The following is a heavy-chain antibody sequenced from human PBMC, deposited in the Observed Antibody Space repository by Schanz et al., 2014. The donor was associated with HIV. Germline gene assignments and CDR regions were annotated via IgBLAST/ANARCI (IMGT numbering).Heavy chain of an antibody. Sequence: VQLVESGGGVVQPGRSLRLSCAASGFTFRSYAMTWVRQAPGKGLDGVSGITGRGVSTYYADSVKGRFTISRDKSKNTLYLQMNSLRAEDTAVYYCAKFGRLLGNFDDWGQGTLVTVSS. CDR1: GFTFRSYA. CDR2: ITGRGVST. V-gene: IGHV3-23*04. CDR3: AKFGRLLGNFDD. J-gene: IGHJ4*02. D-gene: IGHD2-15*01.